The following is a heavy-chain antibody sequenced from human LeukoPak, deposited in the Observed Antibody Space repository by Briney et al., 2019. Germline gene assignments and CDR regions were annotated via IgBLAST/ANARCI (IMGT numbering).Heavy chain of an antibody. Sequence: SQTLSLTCTVSGGSISSGGYYWSWIRQPPGKGLEWIGYIYHSGSTYYNPSLKSRVTISVDRSKNQFSLKLSSVTAADTAVYYCARDLRFLEWAHTFDIWGQRTMVTVSS. CDR1: GGSISSGGYY. CDR2: IYHSGST. D-gene: IGHD3-3*01. CDR3: ARDLRFLEWAHTFDI. J-gene: IGHJ3*02. V-gene: IGHV4-30-2*01.